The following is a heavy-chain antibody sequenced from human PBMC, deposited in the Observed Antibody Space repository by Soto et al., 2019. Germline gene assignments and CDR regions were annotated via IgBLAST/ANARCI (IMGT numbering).Heavy chain of an antibody. CDR2: ISGSGGST. J-gene: IGHJ6*02. Sequence: GGSLRLSCAASGFTFSSYAMSWVRQAPGKGLEWVSAISGSGGSTYYADSVKGRFTISRDNSKNTLYLQMNSLRAEDTAVYYCAKRQQLGGNHYYYYYGMDVWGQGTTVTVSS. V-gene: IGHV3-23*01. CDR1: GFTFSSYA. CDR3: AKRQQLGGNHYYYYYGMDV. D-gene: IGHD6-13*01.